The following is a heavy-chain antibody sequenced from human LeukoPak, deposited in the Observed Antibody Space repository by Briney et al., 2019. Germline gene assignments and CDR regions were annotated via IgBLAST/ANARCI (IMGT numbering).Heavy chain of an antibody. Sequence: ASVKVSCKASGYTFTGYYMHWVRQAPGQGLEWMGWINPNSGGTNYAQKFQGRVTMTRDTSISTAYVELSRLRSDDTAVYYCARPYSSSPNDAFDIWGQGTMVTVSS. J-gene: IGHJ3*02. V-gene: IGHV1-2*02. D-gene: IGHD6-13*01. CDR3: ARPYSSSPNDAFDI. CDR2: INPNSGGT. CDR1: GYTFTGYY.